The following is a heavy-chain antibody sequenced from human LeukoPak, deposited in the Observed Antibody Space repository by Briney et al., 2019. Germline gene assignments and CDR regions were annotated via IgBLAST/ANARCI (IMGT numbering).Heavy chain of an antibody. CDR1: GFTLTSYA. CDR3: ARREAGAFDV. CDR2: ITSNGAST. J-gene: IGHJ3*01. D-gene: IGHD5-24*01. V-gene: IGHV3-64*02. Sequence: GGSLRLSXAVSGFTLTSYAMYWVRQAPGKGLEYVSAITSNGASTYYADSVKGRFTMSRDTSKNTLYLQMGTVRAEDTAVYYCARREAGAFDVWGQGTMVTVSS.